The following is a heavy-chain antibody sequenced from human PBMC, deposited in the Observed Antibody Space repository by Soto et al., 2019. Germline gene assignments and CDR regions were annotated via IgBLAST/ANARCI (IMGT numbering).Heavy chain of an antibody. D-gene: IGHD2-21*01. J-gene: IGHJ6*03. V-gene: IGHV3-23*01. CDR2: ISGTGART. CDR3: AKVGEKGARSYFYYYYMDV. Sequence: EVQLLESGGGLVQPGGSLRLSCVASGFTFSNCAMIWVRQAPGEGLEWVSAISGTGARTHYADSVKGRFTISRDNSKNTLYLQLHSLRAEDTAVYYCAKVGEKGARSYFYYYYMDVWGKGTTVTVSS. CDR1: GFTFSNCA.